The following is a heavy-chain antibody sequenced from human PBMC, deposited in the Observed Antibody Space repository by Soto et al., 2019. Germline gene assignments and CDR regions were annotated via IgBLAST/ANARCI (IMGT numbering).Heavy chain of an antibody. V-gene: IGHV4-59*01. CDR1: GGSISSYY. CDR3: ARSTDYGDRNRLNYYYYYMDV. D-gene: IGHD4-17*01. Sequence: SETLSLTCTVSGGSISSYYWSWIRQPPGKGLEWIGYIYYSGSTNYNPSLKSRVTISVDTSKNQFSLKLSSVTAADTAVYYCARSTDYGDRNRLNYYYYYMDVWGKGTTVTVSS. J-gene: IGHJ6*03. CDR2: IYYSGST.